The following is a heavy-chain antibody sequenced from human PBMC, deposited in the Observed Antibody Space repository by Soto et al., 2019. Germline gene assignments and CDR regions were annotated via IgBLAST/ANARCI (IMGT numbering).Heavy chain of an antibody. D-gene: IGHD1-7*01. V-gene: IGHV3-30*18. CDR1: GFTFSSYG. CDR3: ANGQGLELRSAAFDY. Sequence: QVQLVESGGGVVQPGRSLRLSCAASGFTFSSYGMHWVRQAPGKGLEWVAVISYDGSNKYYADSVKGRFTISRDNSKNTLYLQMNSLRAEDTAVYYCANGQGLELRSAAFDYWGQGTLVTVSS. CDR2: ISYDGSNK. J-gene: IGHJ4*02.